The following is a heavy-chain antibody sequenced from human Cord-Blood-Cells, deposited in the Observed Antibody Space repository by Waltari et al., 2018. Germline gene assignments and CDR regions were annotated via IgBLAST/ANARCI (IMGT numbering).Heavy chain of an antibody. J-gene: IGHJ4*02. CDR2: IYYSGST. D-gene: IGHD5-18*01. CDR3: ARGDVGYSYGYFDY. CDR1: GGSISSYS. V-gene: IGHV4-59*01. Sequence: QVQLQESGPGLVKPSETLSLTCTVPGGSISSYSWSWIRQPPGKGLEWIGYIYYSGSTNYNPSLKSRVTISVDTSKNQFSLKLSSVTAADTAVYYCARGDVGYSYGYFDYWGQGTLVTVSS.